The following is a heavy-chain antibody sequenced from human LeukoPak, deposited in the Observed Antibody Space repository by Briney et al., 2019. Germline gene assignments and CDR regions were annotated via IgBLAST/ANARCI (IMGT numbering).Heavy chain of an antibody. D-gene: IGHD2-8*01. Sequence: PSQTLSLTCTVSGGSISTYYWSWIRQPPGKELEWIGYIYYSGSTNYNPSLKSRDTISVDTSKNQFSLKLASVNAADTGVYYCARSGTKTNGFDHWGQGTLVTVSS. J-gene: IGHJ4*02. CDR2: IYYSGST. CDR1: GGSISTYY. CDR3: ARSGTKTNGFDH. V-gene: IGHV4-59*01.